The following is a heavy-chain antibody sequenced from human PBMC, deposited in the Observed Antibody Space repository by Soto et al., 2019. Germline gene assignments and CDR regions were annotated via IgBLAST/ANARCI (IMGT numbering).Heavy chain of an antibody. V-gene: IGHV4-34*01. CDR1: GVPFSGYY. D-gene: IGHD1-1*01. J-gene: IGHJ4*02. CDR3: VRGPYNYNSRYFDY. Sequence: GPGPGLTSETLSLTCAVYGVPFSGYYWTWIRQPPGKGLEWLAEINHSGITNYNPSVESRVSMSIDTSKNQFSLRLYSVTAADTAVYYCVRGPYNYNSRYFDYWGQGTLVTVSS. CDR2: INHSGIT.